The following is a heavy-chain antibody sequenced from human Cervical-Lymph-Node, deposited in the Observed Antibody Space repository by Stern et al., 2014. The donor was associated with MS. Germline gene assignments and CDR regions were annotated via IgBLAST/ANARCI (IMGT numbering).Heavy chain of an antibody. D-gene: IGHD3-3*01. J-gene: IGHJ4*02. CDR1: GFTFSSYG. V-gene: IGHV3-30*18. Sequence: VQLVESGGGVVPPGRSLRLSCAASGFTFSSYGMHWVRQAPGKGLEWVALISHDGNKKNYADSLKGRFTISRDNSKNTLYLQLNSLRPEDTGIYYGAKDVDYDFWSGYPDYWGQGALVTVSS. CDR2: ISHDGNKK. CDR3: AKDVDYDFWSGYPDY.